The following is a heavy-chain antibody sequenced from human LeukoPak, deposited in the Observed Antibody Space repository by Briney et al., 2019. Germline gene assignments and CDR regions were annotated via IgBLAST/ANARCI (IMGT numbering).Heavy chain of an antibody. J-gene: IGHJ4*02. CDR2: IYSDGST. Sequence: PGGSLKLSCAASGFSVSNTYMTWVRQAPGKGLDWVSLIYSDGSTYYADSVEGRFTISRNISKNILSLQMNSLRAEDTAVYYCARDSGYSFDYWGQGTLVTVSS. D-gene: IGHD5-18*01. V-gene: IGHV3-53*01. CDR3: ARDSGYSFDY. CDR1: GFSVSNTY.